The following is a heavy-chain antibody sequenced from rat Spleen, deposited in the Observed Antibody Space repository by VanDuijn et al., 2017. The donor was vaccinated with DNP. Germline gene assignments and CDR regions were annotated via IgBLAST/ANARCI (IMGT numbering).Heavy chain of an antibody. Sequence: EVQLVESGGGLVQPGRSLKLSCAASGFTFSDYNMTWIRQVPGKGLEWVASITSSGGSTYYPDSVKGRFTISRDNAKNTLYLQMNSLRSEDTATYYCARIKGYYFDYWGQGVMVTVSS. J-gene: IGHJ2*01. CDR2: ITSSGGST. V-gene: IGHV5S23*01. CDR3: ARIKGYYFDY. D-gene: IGHD1-6*01. CDR1: GFTFSDYN.